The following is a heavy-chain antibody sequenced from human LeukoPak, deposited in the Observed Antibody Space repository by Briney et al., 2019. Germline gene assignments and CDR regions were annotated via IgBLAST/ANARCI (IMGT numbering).Heavy chain of an antibody. CDR2: IRYDGSNK. J-gene: IGHJ4*02. Sequence: GGSLRLSCAASGFTFSSYVMHWVRQAPGKGLEWVAFIRYDGSNKYYSDSVKGRFTISRDNSKNTLYLQMNSLRAEDTAVYYCARSWYSRGRWDYWGQGTLVTVSS. CDR1: GFTFSSYV. CDR3: ARSWYSRGRWDY. V-gene: IGHV3-30*02. D-gene: IGHD6-13*01.